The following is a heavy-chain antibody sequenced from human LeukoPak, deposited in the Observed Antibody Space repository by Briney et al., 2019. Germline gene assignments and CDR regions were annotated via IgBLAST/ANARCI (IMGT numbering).Heavy chain of an antibody. CDR3: AREGDYGDPLYYFDY. CDR1: GYSISSGYY. D-gene: IGHD4-17*01. CDR2: IYHSGST. V-gene: IGHV4-38-2*02. J-gene: IGHJ4*02. Sequence: PSETLSLTCAVSGYSISSGYYWGWIRQPPGKGLEWIGSIYHSGSTYYNPSLKSRVTISVDTSKNQFSLKLSSVTAADTVVYYCAREGDYGDPLYYFDYWGQGTLVTVSS.